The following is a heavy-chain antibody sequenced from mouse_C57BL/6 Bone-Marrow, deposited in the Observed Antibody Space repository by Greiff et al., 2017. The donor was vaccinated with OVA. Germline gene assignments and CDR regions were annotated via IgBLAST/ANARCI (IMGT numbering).Heavy chain of an antibody. CDR3: TRGYSNYYAMDY. D-gene: IGHD2-5*01. V-gene: IGHV1-15*01. CDR1: GYTFTDYE. Sequence: VQLQQSGAELVRPGASVTLSCKASGYTFTDYEMHWVKQTPLHGLEWIGAIDPETGGSASNQKFKGTAILTADKSSSTAYMELRSLTSEDSAVYYCTRGYSNYYAMDYWGQGTSVTGSS. J-gene: IGHJ4*01. CDR2: IDPETGGS.